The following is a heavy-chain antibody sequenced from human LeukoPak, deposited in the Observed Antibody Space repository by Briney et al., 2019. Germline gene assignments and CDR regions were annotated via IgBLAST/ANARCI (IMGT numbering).Heavy chain of an antibody. CDR1: GYTFSNYG. CDR2: ISAYNGNT. Sequence: GASVKVSCKASGYTFSNYGFSWVRQAPGQGLEWIGWISAYNGNTIYAQKLQGRVTMTTDTSTSTAYMELRSLRSDDTAVYYCARDSLVVVGSRVDYWGQGTLVTVSS. D-gene: IGHD2-15*01. V-gene: IGHV1-18*01. J-gene: IGHJ4*02. CDR3: ARDSLVVVGSRVDY.